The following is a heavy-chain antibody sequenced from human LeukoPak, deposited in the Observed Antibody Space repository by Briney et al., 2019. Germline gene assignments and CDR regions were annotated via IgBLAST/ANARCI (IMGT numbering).Heavy chain of an antibody. V-gene: IGHV4-59*01. CDR3: ARAPGCRGGKCYAFDY. CDR2: MLYSGST. CDR1: SGSINNNY. D-gene: IGHD2-15*01. J-gene: IGHJ4*02. Sequence: SETLSLTCTVSSGSINNNYWNWIRQPPGKGLEWIGYMLYSGSTNYNPSLKSRVTISVDTSKNQLSLKLTSVTPADTAVYYCARAPGCRGGKCYAFDYWGQGTLVTVSS.